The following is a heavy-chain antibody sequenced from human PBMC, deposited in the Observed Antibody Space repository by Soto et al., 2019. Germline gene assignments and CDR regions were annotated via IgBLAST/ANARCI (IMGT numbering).Heavy chain of an antibody. J-gene: IGHJ6*02. D-gene: IGHD3-10*01. CDR3: ASRVRLLSFGVPYYGMDV. Sequence: ASVKVSCKASGGTFSSYTISWVRQAPGQGLEWMGWINVYNGNTKYAQKVQGRVTMTTDTSTSTAYMELRSLRSDDTAVYYCASRVRLLSFGVPYYGMDVWGQGTTVTVSS. CDR2: INVYNGNT. V-gene: IGHV1-18*01. CDR1: GGTFSSYT.